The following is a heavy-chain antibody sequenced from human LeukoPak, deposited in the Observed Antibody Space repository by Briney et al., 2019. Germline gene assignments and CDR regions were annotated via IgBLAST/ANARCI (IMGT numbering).Heavy chain of an antibody. CDR3: ARDSSSFDY. J-gene: IGHJ4*02. V-gene: IGHV4-39*07. Sequence: SETLSLTCTVSGGSISSSTYYWGWIRQPPGKGLEWIGSIYYSGSTYYNQSPKSRVTISVDTSKNQFSLKLSSVTAADTAVYYCARDSSSFDYWGQGTLVTVSS. CDR2: IYYSGST. CDR1: GGSISSSTYY.